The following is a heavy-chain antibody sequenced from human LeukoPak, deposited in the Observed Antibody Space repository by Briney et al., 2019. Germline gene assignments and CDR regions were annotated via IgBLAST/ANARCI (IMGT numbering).Heavy chain of an antibody. D-gene: IGHD3-3*01. V-gene: IGHV4-4*07. CDR1: AGSISSYY. CDR2: IYTSGST. CDR3: ARDYDFWSGYYRYNWFDP. J-gene: IGHJ5*02. Sequence: SETLSPTCTVSAGSISSYYWSWIRQPAGKGLEWIGRIYTSGSTNYNPSLKSRVTMSVDTSKNQFSLKLSSVTAADTAVYYCARDYDFWSGYYRYNWFDPWGQGTLVTVSS.